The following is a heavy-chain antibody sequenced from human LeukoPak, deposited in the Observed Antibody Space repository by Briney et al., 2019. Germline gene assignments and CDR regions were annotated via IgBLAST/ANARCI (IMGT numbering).Heavy chain of an antibody. J-gene: IGHJ4*02. CDR2: ISSSGSTM. V-gene: IGHV3-48*03. CDR3: AGDKTTGGWYEFDY. D-gene: IGHD6-19*01. Sequence: GGSLRLSCAASGFTFSSYEMNWVRQAPGKGLEWVSYISSSGSTMYYADSVKGRFTISRDNAKNSLYLQMNSLRAEDTAVYYCAGDKTTGGWYEFDYWGQGTLVTVSS. CDR1: GFTFSSYE.